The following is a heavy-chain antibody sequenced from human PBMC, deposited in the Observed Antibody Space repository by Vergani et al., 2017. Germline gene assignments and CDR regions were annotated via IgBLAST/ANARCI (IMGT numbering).Heavy chain of an antibody. D-gene: IGHD4-23*01. CDR1: GGTFSSYA. J-gene: IGHJ4*02. Sequence: QVQLVQSGAEVKKPGSSVKVSCKASGGTFSSYAISWVRQAPGQGLEWMGGIIPIFGTANYAQKFQGRVPITADESTITAYMELSSLRSEETAVYYCARERKGGLDGGNSFDYWGQGTLVTVSS. CDR3: ARERKGGLDGGNSFDY. CDR2: IIPIFGTA. V-gene: IGHV1-69*01.